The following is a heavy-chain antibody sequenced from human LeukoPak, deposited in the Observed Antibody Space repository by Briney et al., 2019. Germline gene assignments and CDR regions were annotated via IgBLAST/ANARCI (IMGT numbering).Heavy chain of an antibody. Sequence: SETLSLTCTVSGYSISSGYYWGWIRQPPGKGLERIGSIYHSGSTYYNPSLKSRVTISVDTSKNQFSLKLSSVTAADTAVYYCARDGPTIAVAGDFDYWGQGTLVTVSS. CDR1: GYSISSGYY. D-gene: IGHD6-19*01. CDR2: IYHSGST. J-gene: IGHJ4*02. CDR3: ARDGPTIAVAGDFDY. V-gene: IGHV4-38-2*02.